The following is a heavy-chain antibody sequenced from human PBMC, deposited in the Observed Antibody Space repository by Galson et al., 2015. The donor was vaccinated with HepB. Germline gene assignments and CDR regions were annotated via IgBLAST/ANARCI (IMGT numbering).Heavy chain of an antibody. CDR1: GFTFSSYG. Sequence: SLRLSCAASGFTFSSYGMHWVRQAPGKGLEWVAFIRYDGSNKYYADSVKGRFTISRDNSKNTLYLQMNSLRAEDTAVYYCAKDWGQYIAAAGTLGYWGQGTLVTVSS. V-gene: IGHV3-30*02. J-gene: IGHJ4*02. CDR3: AKDWGQYIAAAGTLGY. D-gene: IGHD6-13*01. CDR2: IRYDGSNK.